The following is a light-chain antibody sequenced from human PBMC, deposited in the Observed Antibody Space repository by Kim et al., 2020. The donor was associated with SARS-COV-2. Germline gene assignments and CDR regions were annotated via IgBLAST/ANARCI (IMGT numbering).Light chain of an antibody. J-gene: IGKJ2*01. V-gene: IGKV1-9*01. CDR3: QHFNTYPHT. CDR2: GAS. CDR1: QGISSY. Sequence: SASVGDRVTITCRASQGISSYLAWYQQKPGKAPTLLIYGASTLQSGVPSRFSGNGSGTDFTLTINSLQPEDFATYYCQHFNTYPHTFGQGTKLEI.